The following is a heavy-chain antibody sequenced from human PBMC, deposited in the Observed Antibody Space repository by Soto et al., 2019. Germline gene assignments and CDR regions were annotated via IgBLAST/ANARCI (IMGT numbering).Heavy chain of an antibody. CDR1: GNTFTSYY. CDR3: ARDRAPGWAYYYGMDV. CDR2: INPSSGST. V-gene: IGHV1-46*03. Sequence: QVQLVQSGAEVKKPGASVKVSCKASGNTFTSYYMHWVRQAPGQGLEWMGIINPSSGSTSYAQKFQGRVTMTRETSTSTAYMELSSLGSEDTAVYYCARDRAPGWAYYYGMDVWGQGTTVTFSS. J-gene: IGHJ6*02. D-gene: IGHD1-26*01.